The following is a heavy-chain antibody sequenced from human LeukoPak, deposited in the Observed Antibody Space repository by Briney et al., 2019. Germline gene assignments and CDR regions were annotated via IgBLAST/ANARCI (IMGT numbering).Heavy chain of an antibody. D-gene: IGHD4-17*01. CDR1: GFTFSSYA. J-gene: IGHJ4*02. CDR2: ISYDGSNK. CDR3: ARERQSTTVTPDY. V-gene: IGHV3-30-3*01. Sequence: GGSLRLSCAASGFTFSSYAMHWVRQAPGKGLEWVAVISYDGSNKYYADSVKGRFTISRDNSKNTLYQQMNSLRAEDTAVYYCARERQSTTVTPDYWGQGTLVTVSS.